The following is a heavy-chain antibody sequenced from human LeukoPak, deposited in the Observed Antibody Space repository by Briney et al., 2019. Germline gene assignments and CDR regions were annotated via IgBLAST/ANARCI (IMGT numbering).Heavy chain of an antibody. D-gene: IGHD3-10*01. J-gene: IGHJ4*02. CDR2: ISPSGDIT. CDR1: GFTFSNNG. V-gene: IGHV3-23*01. Sequence: GGSLRLSCAASGFTFSNNGMNWVRQAPGKGLEWVSGISPSGDITYYADSVKGRFTISRDNSKNTLYLEVISLTAEDTAVYYCAKNDAWLRFGEWSQGTLVTVSS. CDR3: AKNDAWLRFGE.